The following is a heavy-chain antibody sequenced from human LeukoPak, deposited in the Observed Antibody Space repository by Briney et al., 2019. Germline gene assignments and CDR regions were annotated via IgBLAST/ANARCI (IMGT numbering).Heavy chain of an antibody. CDR2: ISGSGGGM. CDR3: AKGPPTVIHYFDY. D-gene: IGHD4-17*01. Sequence: GGSLRLSCVASGFTFSSYVMSWVRQAPGKGLEWVSVISGSGGGMFYADSVKGRFTISRDNFKNTLYLQMNSLRAEDTAVYYCAKGPPTVIHYFDYWGQGTLVTVPS. J-gene: IGHJ4*02. CDR1: GFTFSSYV. V-gene: IGHV3-23*01.